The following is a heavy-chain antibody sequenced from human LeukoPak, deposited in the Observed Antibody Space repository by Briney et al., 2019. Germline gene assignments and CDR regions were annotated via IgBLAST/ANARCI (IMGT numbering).Heavy chain of an antibody. CDR3: ARDRTHCSGGSCYGYYYYYYMDV. CDR2: INPNSGGT. J-gene: IGHJ6*03. V-gene: IGHV1-2*02. CDR1: GYTFTGYY. Sequence: GASVKVSCKASGYTFTGYYMHWVRQAPGQGLEWMGWINPNSGGTNYAQKFQGRVTMTRDTSISTAYMELSRLRSDDTAVYYCARDRTHCSGGSCYGYYYYYYMDVWGKGTTVTVSS. D-gene: IGHD2-15*01.